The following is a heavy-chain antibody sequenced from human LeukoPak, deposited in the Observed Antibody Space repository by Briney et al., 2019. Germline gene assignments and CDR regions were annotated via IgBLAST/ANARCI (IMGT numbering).Heavy chain of an antibody. CDR1: GGSISSYY. Sequence: SETLSLTCTVSGGSISSYYWSWIRQPPGKGLEWIGYIYYSGSTNYNPSLKSRVTISVDTSKNQFSLKLSSVTAADTAVYYCARDCPAGSGSYYKSGKSYYYYGMDVWGQGTTVTVPS. CDR2: IYYSGST. CDR3: ARDCPAGSGSYYKSGKSYYYYGMDV. D-gene: IGHD3-10*01. V-gene: IGHV4-59*01. J-gene: IGHJ6*02.